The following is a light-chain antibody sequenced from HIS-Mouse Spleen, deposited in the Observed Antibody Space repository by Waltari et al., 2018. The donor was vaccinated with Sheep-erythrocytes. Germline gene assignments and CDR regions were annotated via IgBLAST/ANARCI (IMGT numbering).Light chain of an antibody. Sequence: QSVLTQPPSVSAAPGQKVTISCSGSSSNIGHNYVSWYQQLPGPAPKLLIYDNNKRPSGIPDRFSGSKSGTSATLGITGLQTGDEADYYCGTWDSSLSARFVFGTGTKVTVL. CDR2: DNN. CDR1: SSNIGHNY. CDR3: GTWDSSLSARFV. V-gene: IGLV1-51*01. J-gene: IGLJ1*01.